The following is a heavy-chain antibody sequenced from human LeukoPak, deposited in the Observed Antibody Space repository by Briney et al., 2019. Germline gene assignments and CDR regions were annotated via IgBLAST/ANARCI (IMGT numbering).Heavy chain of an antibody. CDR2: ISAHTGNS. Sequence: ASVTVSCKASGYTFSIYGITWVRQAPGQGLEWMGWISAHTGNSDYAQKFQNRVTMTIDTSTSTAYMELRSLGSDDTAVYYCARDGKGRYDFRENDYWGQGTLVTVSS. J-gene: IGHJ4*02. D-gene: IGHD3-3*01. CDR1: GYTFSIYG. CDR3: ARDGKGRYDFRENDY. V-gene: IGHV1-18*01.